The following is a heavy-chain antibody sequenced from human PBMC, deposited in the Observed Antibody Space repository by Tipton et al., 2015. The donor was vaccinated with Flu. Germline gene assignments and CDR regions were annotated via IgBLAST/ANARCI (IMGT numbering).Heavy chain of an antibody. CDR2: IYQSGSA. Sequence: LRLSCAVSGSSISSPYYWGWIRQPPGRGLEWIGPIYQSGSAYYNGSLKTRVTVSLDMSKNRFSLILSSVTAADTAVYYCARRDYGNYVSEPKNWLDPWGQGILVTVSS. J-gene: IGHJ5*02. CDR3: ARRDYGNYVSEPKNWLDP. V-gene: IGHV4-38-2*01. D-gene: IGHD4-11*01. CDR1: GSSISSPYY.